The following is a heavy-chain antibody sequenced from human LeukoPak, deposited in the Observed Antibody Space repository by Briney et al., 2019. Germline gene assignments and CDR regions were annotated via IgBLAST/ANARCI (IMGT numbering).Heavy chain of an antibody. CDR1: GFTFSSYW. Sequence: GGSLRLSCAASGFTFSSYWMSWVRQAPGKGLEWVAIIKEDGSEKYYVDSVKGRFTISRDNAKNSLYLQMNSLRAEDTAVYYCARAGFDWLFAGVLDYWGQGTLVTVSS. CDR2: IKEDGSEK. J-gene: IGHJ4*02. D-gene: IGHD3-9*01. CDR3: ARAGFDWLFAGVLDY. V-gene: IGHV3-7*04.